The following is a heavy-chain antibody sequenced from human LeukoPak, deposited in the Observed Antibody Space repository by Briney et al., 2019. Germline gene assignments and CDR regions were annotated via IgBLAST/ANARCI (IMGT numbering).Heavy chain of an antibody. Sequence: PSETLSLTCTVSGGSISSHYWSGIRQPPGKGLEWIGYLFDSVNTKDNPSLQSRLTLSADTSKNQFSLRLSSVTAADTAVYYCATIKRGSIFGYFDFWGQGIKVTVSS. D-gene: IGHD5-18*01. CDR3: ATIKRGSIFGYFDF. V-gene: IGHV4-59*11. CDR2: LFDSVNT. J-gene: IGHJ4*02. CDR1: GGSISSHY.